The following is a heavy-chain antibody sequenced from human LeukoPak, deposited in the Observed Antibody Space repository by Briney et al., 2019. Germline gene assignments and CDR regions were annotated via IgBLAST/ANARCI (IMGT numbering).Heavy chain of an antibody. V-gene: IGHV3-7*03. CDR3: TRENYVPDS. CDR2: ISNGGYPT. J-gene: IGHJ4*02. CDR1: GFTVSNTY. D-gene: IGHD3-10*02. Sequence: PGGSLRLSCAASGFTVSNTYMSWVRQTPGKGLEWVASISNGGYPTYYVDSVRGRFTISRDDARNSLFLQMNGLRADDTAVYYCTRENYVPDSWGQGTLVTVSS.